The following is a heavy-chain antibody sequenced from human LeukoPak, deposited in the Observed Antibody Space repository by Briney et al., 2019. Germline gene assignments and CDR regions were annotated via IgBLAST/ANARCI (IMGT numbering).Heavy chain of an antibody. V-gene: IGHV1-2*06. J-gene: IGHJ4*02. CDR1: GYTFTGYY. D-gene: IGHD6-13*01. Sequence: ASVKVSCKASGYTFTGYYMHWVRQAPGQGLEWMGRINPNSGGTNYAQKFQGRVTMTEDTSTDTAYMELNSLRSEDTAVYYCATGYSSSWYYFDYWGQGTLVTVSS. CDR2: INPNSGGT. CDR3: ATGYSSSWYYFDY.